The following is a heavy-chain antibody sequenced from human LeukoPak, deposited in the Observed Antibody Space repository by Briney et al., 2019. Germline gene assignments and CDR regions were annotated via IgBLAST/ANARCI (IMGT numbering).Heavy chain of an antibody. CDR1: GFTFSSYD. D-gene: IGHD1-14*01. V-gene: IGHV3-13*01. CDR3: ARGQEPDDAFDI. J-gene: IGHJ3*02. Sequence: GGSLRLSCAASGFTFSSYDMHWVRQATGKGLEWVSAIGTAGDTYYPGSVKGRFTISRDNSKNTLYLQMNSLRAEDTAVYYCARGQEPDDAFDIWGQGTMDTVSS. CDR2: IGTAGDT.